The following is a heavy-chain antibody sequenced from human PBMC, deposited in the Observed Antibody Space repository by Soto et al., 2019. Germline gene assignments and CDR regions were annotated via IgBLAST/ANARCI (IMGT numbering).Heavy chain of an antibody. CDR1: GFTFSSCS. V-gene: IGHV3-21*01. D-gene: IGHD6-13*01. Sequence: GGSMRLSCAASGFTFSSCSMNWVRQAPGKGLEWVSSISSSSSYIYYAGSVKGRFTISRDNAKNSLYLQMNSLRAEDTAVYYCARVEYSSSWYAPNYYYYGMDVWGQGTTVTVSS. CDR3: ARVEYSSSWYAPNYYYYGMDV. J-gene: IGHJ6*02. CDR2: ISSSSSYI.